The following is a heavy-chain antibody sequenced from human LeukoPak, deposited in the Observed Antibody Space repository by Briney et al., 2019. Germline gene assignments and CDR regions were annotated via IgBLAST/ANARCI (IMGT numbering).Heavy chain of an antibody. J-gene: IGHJ4*02. Sequence: GGSLRLSCAASGFTFSSYAMHWVRQAPGKGLEWVAVISYDGSNKYYADSVKGRFTISRDNSKNTLYLQMNSLRAEDTAVYYCARGHRSSSGWLASPFDYWGQGTLVTVSS. CDR3: ARGHRSSSGWLASPFDY. CDR2: ISYDGSNK. CDR1: GFTFSSYA. V-gene: IGHV3-30-3*01. D-gene: IGHD6-19*01.